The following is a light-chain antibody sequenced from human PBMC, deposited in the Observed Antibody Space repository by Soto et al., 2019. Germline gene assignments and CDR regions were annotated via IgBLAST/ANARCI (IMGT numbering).Light chain of an antibody. CDR3: QQYFTYPWT. V-gene: IGKV3D-7*01. CDR2: AAS. Sequence: CMARPNSSSTYLGWYQQKPGQAPKLLIYAASSMPTGVPSRFSGSGSGTDFTLTISSLQPEDFATYYCQQYFTYPWTFGQGTKVDIK. CDR1: PNSSSTY. J-gene: IGKJ1*01.